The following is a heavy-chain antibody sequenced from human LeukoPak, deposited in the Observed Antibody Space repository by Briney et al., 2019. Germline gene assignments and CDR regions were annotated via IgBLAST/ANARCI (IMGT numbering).Heavy chain of an antibody. Sequence: ASVRVSCKASGYTFTSYDINWVRQATGQGLEWMGWMNPNSGNTGYAQKFQGRVTMTRNTSISTAYMELSSLRSEDTAVYYCARPYDFWSGYYDDDYWGQGTLVTVSS. CDR2: MNPNSGNT. D-gene: IGHD3-3*01. J-gene: IGHJ4*02. CDR1: GYTFTSYD. CDR3: ARPYDFWSGYYDDDY. V-gene: IGHV1-8*01.